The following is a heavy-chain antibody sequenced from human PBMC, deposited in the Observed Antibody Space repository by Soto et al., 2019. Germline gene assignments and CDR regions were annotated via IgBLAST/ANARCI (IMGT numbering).Heavy chain of an antibody. V-gene: IGHV4-34*01. CDR3: ARPYCSSTSCYTWNWFDP. J-gene: IGHJ5*02. Sequence: QVQLQQWGAGLLKPSETLSLTCAVYGGSFSGYYWSWIRQPPGKGLEWIGEINHSGSTNYNPSLKSRVTISVDTSKNQFSLKLSSVTAADTAVYYCARPYCSSTSCYTWNWFDPWGQGTLVTVSS. CDR1: GGSFSGYY. D-gene: IGHD2-2*02. CDR2: INHSGST.